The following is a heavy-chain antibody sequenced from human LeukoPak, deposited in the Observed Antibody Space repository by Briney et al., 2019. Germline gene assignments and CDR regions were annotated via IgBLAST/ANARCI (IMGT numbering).Heavy chain of an antibody. D-gene: IGHD6-19*01. CDR3: ARGQLYSSGWFPTSRYYGMDV. V-gene: IGHV3-30*04. CDR1: GFTFSSYA. Sequence: GRSLRFSCAASGFTFSSYAMHWVRQAPGKGLEWVAVISYDGSNKYYADSVKGRFTISRDNSKNTLYLQMNSLRAEDTAVYYCARGQLYSSGWFPTSRYYGMDVWGQGTTVTVSS. J-gene: IGHJ6*02. CDR2: ISYDGSNK.